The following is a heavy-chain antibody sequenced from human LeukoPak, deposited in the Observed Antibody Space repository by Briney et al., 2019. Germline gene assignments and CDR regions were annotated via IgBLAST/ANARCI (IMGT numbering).Heavy chain of an antibody. CDR1: GAPISSNNW. D-gene: IGHD4-17*01. CDR2: IYHSGST. J-gene: IGHJ4*02. Sequence: PSGTLSLTCAVSGAPISSNNWWWSWVRQPPGKGLEWIGEIYHSGSTNYNPSLKSRVTISVDTSKNQFSLKLSPVTAADTAVYYCARDYVTTGGGPNDYWGQGTLVTVSS. CDR3: ARDYVTTGGGPNDY. V-gene: IGHV4-4*02.